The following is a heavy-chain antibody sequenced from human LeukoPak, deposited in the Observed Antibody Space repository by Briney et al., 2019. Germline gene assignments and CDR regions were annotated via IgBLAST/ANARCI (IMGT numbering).Heavy chain of an antibody. CDR3: ARVPYYYDSSGYLNDY. CDR2: IYSSGST. CDR1: GASISSGSNY. J-gene: IGHJ4*02. D-gene: IGHD3-22*01. Sequence: SETLSLTCSVSGASISSGSNYWGWIRQPPGKTLEWIGSIYSSGSTYYNPSLKSRVIIIIDTPKNHFSLTLSSVTAADTAVYYCARVPYYYDSSGYLNDYWGQGTLVTVSS. V-gene: IGHV4-39*07.